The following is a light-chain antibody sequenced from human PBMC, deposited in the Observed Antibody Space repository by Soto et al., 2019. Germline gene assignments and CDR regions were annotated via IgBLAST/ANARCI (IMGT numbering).Light chain of an antibody. CDR1: SRDVGFYNY. J-gene: IGLJ2*01. CDR3: SSCTSSSTLVI. CDR2: DVS. Sequence: QSVLTQPASVSGSPGQSITISCTGTSRDVGFYNYVSWYQLHPGKAPKLMIYDVSNRPSGVSNRFSGSKSGNTASLTISGLQAEDEAEYYCSSCTSSSTLVIFGGGTKLTVL. V-gene: IGLV2-14*01.